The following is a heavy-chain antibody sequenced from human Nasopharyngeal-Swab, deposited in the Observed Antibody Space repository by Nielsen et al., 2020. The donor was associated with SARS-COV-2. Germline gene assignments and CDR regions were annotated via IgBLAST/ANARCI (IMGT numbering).Heavy chain of an antibody. CDR3: ARALGIPMIVIDAFDI. V-gene: IGHV4-34*01. CDR2: INHSGST. CDR1: GGSFSGYY. J-gene: IGHJ3*02. Sequence: GSLRLSCAVYGGSFSGYYWSWIRQPPGKGLEWIGEINHSGSTNYNPSLKSRVTISVDTSKNQFSLKLSSVTAADTAVYYCARALGIPMIVIDAFDIWGQGTMVTVSS. D-gene: IGHD3-22*01.